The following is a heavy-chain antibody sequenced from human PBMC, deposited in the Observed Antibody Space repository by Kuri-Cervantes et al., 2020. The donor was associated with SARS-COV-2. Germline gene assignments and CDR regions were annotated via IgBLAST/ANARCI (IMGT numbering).Heavy chain of an antibody. V-gene: IGHV3-21*01. J-gene: IGHJ4*01. Sequence: GESLKISCAASGFTFSSYSMNWVRQAPGKGLEWVSSISCSSSYIYYADSVKGRFTISRDNSKNTLYLQMNSLRAEDTAVYYCAKEQNGNVVVVGGIDYWGQGTMVTVSS. D-gene: IGHD2-15*01. CDR1: GFTFSSYS. CDR2: ISCSSSYI. CDR3: AKEQNGNVVVVGGIDY.